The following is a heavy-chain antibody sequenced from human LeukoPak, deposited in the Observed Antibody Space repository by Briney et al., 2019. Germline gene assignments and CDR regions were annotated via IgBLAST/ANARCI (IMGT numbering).Heavy chain of an antibody. V-gene: IGHV1-8*03. CDR3: ARYNWNGLKDAFDI. Sequence: ASVKVSCKTSGYTFTNYDINWVRQATGQGLEWMGWINPNSGNTGYAQKFQGRVTITRNTSISTAYMELSSLRSEDTAVYYCARYNWNGLKDAFDIWGQGTMVTVSS. CDR1: GYTFTNYD. CDR2: INPNSGNT. D-gene: IGHD1-1*01. J-gene: IGHJ3*02.